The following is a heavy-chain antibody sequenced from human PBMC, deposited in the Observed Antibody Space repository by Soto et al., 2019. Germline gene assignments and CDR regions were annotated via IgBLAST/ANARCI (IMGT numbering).Heavy chain of an antibody. Sequence: RLSCAASGFTVSSNYMSWVRQAPGKGLEWVSVIYSGGSTYYADSVKGRFTISRDNSKNTLYLQMNSLRAEDTAVYHCARAPGPTYNWFDPWGQGTLVTVSS. J-gene: IGHJ5*02. CDR1: GFTVSSNY. CDR2: IYSGGST. V-gene: IGHV3-66*01. CDR3: ARAPGPTYNWFDP.